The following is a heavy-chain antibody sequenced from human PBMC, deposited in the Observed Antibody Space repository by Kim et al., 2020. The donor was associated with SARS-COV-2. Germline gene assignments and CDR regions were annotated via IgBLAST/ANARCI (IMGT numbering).Heavy chain of an antibody. CDR1: GFTFSSYG. CDR2: IWYDGSNK. J-gene: IGHJ4*02. D-gene: IGHD3-10*01. Sequence: GGSLRLSCAASGFTFSSYGMHWVRQAPGKGLEWVAVIWYDGSNKYYADSVKGRFTISRDNSKNTLYLQMNSLRAEDTAVYYCARDVLLWFGDHSWLIDYWGQGTLVTVSS. V-gene: IGHV3-33*01. CDR3: ARDVLLWFGDHSWLIDY.